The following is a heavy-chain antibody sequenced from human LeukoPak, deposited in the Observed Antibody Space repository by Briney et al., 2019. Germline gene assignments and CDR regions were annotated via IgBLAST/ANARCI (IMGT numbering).Heavy chain of an antibody. CDR1: GGSFSGYY. D-gene: IGHD2-2*01. CDR3: ARSVPAATGPGYFDY. J-gene: IGHJ4*02. V-gene: IGHV4-34*01. Sequence: PSETLSLTCAVYGGSFSGYYWSWIRQPPGKGLEWIGEINHSGSTNYSPSLKSRVTISVDTSKNQFSLKLSSVTAADTAVYYCARSVPAATGPGYFDYWGQGTLVTVSS. CDR2: INHSGST.